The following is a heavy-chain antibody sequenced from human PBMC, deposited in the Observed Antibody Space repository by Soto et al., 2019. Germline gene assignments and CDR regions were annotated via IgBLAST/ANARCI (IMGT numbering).Heavy chain of an antibody. CDR3: ARDQMAAPGLYYFDY. J-gene: IGHJ4*02. V-gene: IGHV1-69*01. CDR2: IVPLYGTT. CDR1: GGAFSSYA. D-gene: IGHD6-13*01. Sequence: QVQLVQSGTEVKKPGSSVKVSCKASGGAFSSYAISWVRQAPGHGLDYMGGIVPLYGTTNYAQKFQGRVTITADESTSTAYMELSSLRSDDTAVYYCARDQMAAPGLYYFDYWGQGTLVTVSS.